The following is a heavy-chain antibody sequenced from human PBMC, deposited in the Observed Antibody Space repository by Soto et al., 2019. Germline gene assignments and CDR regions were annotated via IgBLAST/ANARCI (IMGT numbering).Heavy chain of an antibody. CDR1: GYSFTSYW. CDR3: ARLDLSSSSPYYYYYGMDV. D-gene: IGHD6-6*01. V-gene: IGHV5-51*01. CDR2: IYPGDSDT. J-gene: IGHJ6*02. Sequence: PGESLKISCKGSGYSFTSYWIGWVRQMPGKGLEWMGIIYPGDSDTRYSPSFQGQVTISADKSISTAYLQWSSLKASDTAMYYCARLDLSSSSPYYYYYGMDVWGRGTTVTVSS.